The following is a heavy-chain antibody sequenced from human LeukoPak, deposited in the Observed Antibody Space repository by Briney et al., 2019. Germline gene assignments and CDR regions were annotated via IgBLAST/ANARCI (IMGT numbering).Heavy chain of an antibody. CDR3: ARGRIQDY. CDR2: INHSGST. V-gene: IGHV4-34*01. CDR1: GGSFSGYY. Sequence: SSETLSLTCAVYGGSFSGYYWSWIRQPPGKGLEWIGEINHSGSTNYNPPLKSRVTISVDTSKNQFPLKLSSVTAADTAVYYCARGRIQDYWGQGTLVTVSS. J-gene: IGHJ4*02. D-gene: IGHD5-18*01.